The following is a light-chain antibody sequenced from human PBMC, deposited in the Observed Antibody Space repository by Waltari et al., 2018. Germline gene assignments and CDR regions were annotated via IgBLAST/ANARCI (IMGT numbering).Light chain of an antibody. V-gene: IGLV4-69*01. CDR1: SGHSTYA. CDR2: LSSDGTY. Sequence: QLVLTQSPSASASLGASVKLTCTLSSGHSTYAIAWHQQQPEKGPRYLMKLSSDGTYTKGDGIPDRFSGSSSGAERYLTISSLQSEDAADYYCQAWGTGIVFGTGTKVTVL. CDR3: QAWGTGIV. J-gene: IGLJ1*01.